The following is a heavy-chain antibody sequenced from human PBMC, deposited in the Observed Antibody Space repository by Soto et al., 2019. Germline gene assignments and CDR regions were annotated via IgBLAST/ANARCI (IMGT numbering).Heavy chain of an antibody. CDR1: GFTFTSSA. CDR3: AADSEGGYYYYYGMDV. V-gene: IGHV1-58*01. J-gene: IGHJ6*02. CDR2: IVVGSGNT. Sequence: SVKVSCKASGFTFTSSAVQWVRQARGQRLEWIGWIVVGSGNTNYAQKFQERVTITRDMSTSTAYMELSSLRSEDTAVYYCAADSEGGYYYYYGMDVWGQGTTVTVSS.